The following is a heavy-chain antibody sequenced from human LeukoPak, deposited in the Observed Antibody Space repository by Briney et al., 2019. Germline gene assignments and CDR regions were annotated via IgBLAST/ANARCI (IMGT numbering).Heavy chain of an antibody. J-gene: IGHJ4*02. CDR1: GGTFSSYA. CDR3: ARGNGDYSFDY. D-gene: IGHD4-17*01. Sequence: SVKVSCKASGGTFSSYAISWVRQAPGQGLEWMGRIIPIFGTANYAQKFQGRVMITTDESTSTAYMELSSLRSEDTAVYYCARGNGDYSFDYWGQGTLVTVSS. V-gene: IGHV1-69*05. CDR2: IIPIFGTA.